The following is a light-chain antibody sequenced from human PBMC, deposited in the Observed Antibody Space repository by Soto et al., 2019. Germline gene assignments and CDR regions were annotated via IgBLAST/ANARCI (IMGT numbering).Light chain of an antibody. J-gene: IGLJ1*01. CDR1: SSDFGSYNR. CDR3: SSFTSSNTYV. Sequence: QSALTQPPSVSGSPGQSVAISCTGTSSDFGSYNRVSWYQQPPGSAPKLMIFDVTNRPSGVPDRFSGSRSGNTASLTITGLQADDEADYYCSSFTSSNTYVFGTGSKGTVL. CDR2: DVT. V-gene: IGLV2-18*02.